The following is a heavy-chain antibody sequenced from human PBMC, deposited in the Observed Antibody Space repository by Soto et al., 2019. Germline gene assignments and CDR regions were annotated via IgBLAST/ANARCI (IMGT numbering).Heavy chain of an antibody. Sequence: QVQLVQSGAEVKKPGSSVKVSCKASGGTFSSYAISWVRQAPGQGLEWMGGFIPIFGTANYAQKFQGRVMITADESTRTAYMDLSSLRSEDTAVYYCSRDPYYYDSSGYYYVGGAFDYWGQGTMVTVSS. CDR1: GGTFSSYA. CDR2: FIPIFGTA. J-gene: IGHJ4*02. V-gene: IGHV1-69*12. D-gene: IGHD3-22*01. CDR3: SRDPYYYDSSGYYYVGGAFDY.